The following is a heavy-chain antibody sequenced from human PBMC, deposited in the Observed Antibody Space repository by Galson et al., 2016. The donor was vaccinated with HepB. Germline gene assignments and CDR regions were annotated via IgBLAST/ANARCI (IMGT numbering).Heavy chain of an antibody. CDR2: IFHTGRT. J-gene: IGHJ4*02. Sequence: SETLSLTCAISGGSISSYNWWSWVRQSPGKGLEWIGEIFHTGRTNYNPSLKGRVIIALDKSKNQFSLNLRSVTAADTAVYYCAPLGYCTGGVCHSVVWSQGTLVTVSS. CDR3: APLGYCTGGVCHSVV. CDR1: GGSISSYNW. V-gene: IGHV4-4*02. D-gene: IGHD2-8*02.